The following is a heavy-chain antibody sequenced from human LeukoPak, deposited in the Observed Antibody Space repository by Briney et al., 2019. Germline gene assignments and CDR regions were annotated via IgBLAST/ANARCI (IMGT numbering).Heavy chain of an antibody. Sequence: GGSLRLSCAPSVFTVSSNYMSWVRQAPGEGLEWGAVIYSGYSTYYADSVKSRFTNSRDNSKNTLYLQMNSLRAEDTAVYYCARDQTVPPGDDFDIWGKGTMVTVSS. CDR1: VFTVSSNY. CDR3: ARDQTVPPGDDFDI. J-gene: IGHJ3*02. CDR2: IYSGYST. D-gene: IGHD4-17*01. V-gene: IGHV3-53*01.